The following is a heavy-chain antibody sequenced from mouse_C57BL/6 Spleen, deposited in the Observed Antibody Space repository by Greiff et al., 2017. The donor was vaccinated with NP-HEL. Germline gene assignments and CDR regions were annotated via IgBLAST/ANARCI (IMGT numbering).Heavy chain of an antibody. V-gene: IGHV1-39*01. Sequence: EVKLVESGPELVKPGASVKISCKASGYSFTDYNMNWVKQSNGKSLEWIGVINPNYGTTSYNQKFKGKATLTVDQSSSTAYMQLNSLTSEDSAVYYCARSSYYYGSSYPPWCAYWGQGTLVTVSA. CDR2: INPNYGTT. J-gene: IGHJ3*01. CDR1: GYSFTDYN. CDR3: ARSSYYYGSSYPPWCAY. D-gene: IGHD1-1*01.